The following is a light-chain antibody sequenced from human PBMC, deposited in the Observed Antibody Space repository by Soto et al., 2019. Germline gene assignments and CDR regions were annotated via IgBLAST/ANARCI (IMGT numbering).Light chain of an antibody. Sequence: DIQMTQSPSSVSASVGDRVTITCRASQGISGWLAWYQQKPGKAPKLLIYGASTLQDGVPSRFTGSGSGTDFTLTISNLQPEDFATYHCQQLFRYPLAFGQGTRLEIK. CDR3: QQLFRYPLA. CDR2: GAS. V-gene: IGKV1-12*01. CDR1: QGISGW. J-gene: IGKJ5*01.